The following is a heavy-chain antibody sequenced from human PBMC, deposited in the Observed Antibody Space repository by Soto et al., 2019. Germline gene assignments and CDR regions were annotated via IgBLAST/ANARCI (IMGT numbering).Heavy chain of an antibody. CDR3: ARARYQLLYSPFDY. D-gene: IGHD2-2*02. CDR1: GFTFSSYG. V-gene: IGHV3-33*01. J-gene: IGHJ4*02. CDR2: IWYDGSNK. Sequence: GGSLRLSCAASGFTFSSYGMHWVRQAPGKGLEWVAVIWYDGSNKYYADSVKGRFTISRDNSKNTLYLQMNSLRAEDTAVYYCARARYQLLYSPFDYCGQGTLVTVSS.